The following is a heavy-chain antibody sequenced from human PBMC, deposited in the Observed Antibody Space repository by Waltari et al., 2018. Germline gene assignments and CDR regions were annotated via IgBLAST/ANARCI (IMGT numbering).Heavy chain of an antibody. Sequence: EVQLVESGGGLVQPGGSLRLSCAASGFTFTNYNMNWVRQAPGKGLEWVSNISTSSSTIYYADSVKGRFTISRDNAKNSLYMQMNSLRAEDTSVYYCARVGGYKTDYWGQGTLVIVSS. CDR2: ISTSSSTI. CDR3: ARVGGYKTDY. D-gene: IGHD5-12*01. J-gene: IGHJ4*02. V-gene: IGHV3-48*01. CDR1: GFTFTNYN.